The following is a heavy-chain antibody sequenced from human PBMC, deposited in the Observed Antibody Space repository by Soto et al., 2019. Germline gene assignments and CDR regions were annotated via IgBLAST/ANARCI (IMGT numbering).Heavy chain of an antibody. D-gene: IGHD3-10*01. Sequence: GESLKISCKGSGYSFTSYWIGRVRQMPGKGLEWMGIIYPGDSDTRYSPSFQGQVTISADKSISTAYLQWSSLKASDTAMYYCARQQITMVRGGIQYYYMDVWGKGTTVTVAS. CDR1: GYSFTSYW. J-gene: IGHJ6*03. V-gene: IGHV5-51*01. CDR2: IYPGDSDT. CDR3: ARQQITMVRGGIQYYYMDV.